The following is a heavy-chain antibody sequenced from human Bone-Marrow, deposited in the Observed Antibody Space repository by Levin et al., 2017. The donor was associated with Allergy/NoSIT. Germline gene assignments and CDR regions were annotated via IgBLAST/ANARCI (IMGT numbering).Heavy chain of an antibody. CDR1: GYIFTSYW. Sequence: GGSLRLSCKGSGYIFTSYWIGWVRQMPGKGLEWMGIIYPGDSDTRYSPSFQGQVTISADKSISTAYLQWSSLKASDTAMYYCARLSHSGYDSSFDYWGQGTLVTVSS. D-gene: IGHD5-12*01. CDR3: ARLSHSGYDSSFDY. CDR2: IYPGDSDT. V-gene: IGHV5-51*01. J-gene: IGHJ4*02.